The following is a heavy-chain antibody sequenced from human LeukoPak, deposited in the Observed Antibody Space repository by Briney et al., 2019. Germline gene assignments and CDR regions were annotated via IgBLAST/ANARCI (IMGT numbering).Heavy chain of an antibody. CDR3: ARAVAGLDGYNGY. J-gene: IGHJ4*02. D-gene: IGHD5-24*01. CDR2: ISSSGNDI. V-gene: IGHV3-21*01. Sequence: GGSLRLSCAASGFTFSNYRMNWVRHAPGKGLEWVSSISSSGNDISYADSVKGRFTISRDNGKNSLFLQLNSLRAEDTAVYYCARAVAGLDGYNGYWGQGTLVTVSS. CDR1: GFTFSNYR.